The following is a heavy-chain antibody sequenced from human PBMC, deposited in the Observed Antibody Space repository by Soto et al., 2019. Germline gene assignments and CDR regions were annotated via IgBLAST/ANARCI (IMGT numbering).Heavy chain of an antibody. J-gene: IGHJ4*02. Sequence: EVQLLESGGGLVQPGGSLRLSCAASGFTFSSYAMNWVRQAPGTGLEWVSAIGATGSTTYYADSVKGRFTISRDKSKNSLYLQVKSLRAEDTAVYYCSKSGSGSYCGGYYFDYWCQGNLVAVSS. D-gene: IGHD3-10*01. V-gene: IGHV3-23*01. CDR3: SKSGSGSYCGGYYFDY. CDR1: GFTFSSYA. CDR2: IGATGSTT.